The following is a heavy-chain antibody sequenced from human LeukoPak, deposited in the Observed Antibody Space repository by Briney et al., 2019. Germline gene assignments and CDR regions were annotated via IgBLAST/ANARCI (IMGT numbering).Heavy chain of an antibody. CDR3: AREYYDYVWGSYRPYYYYCYMDV. V-gene: IGHV1-2*02. Sequence: ASVKVSCKASGYIFTDYYMHWVRQAPGQGLEWMGWINPNSGGTNYAQKFQGRVTMTRDTSISTAYMELSRLRSNDTAVYYCAREYYDYVWGSYRPYYYYCYMDVWGKGTTVTVSS. CDR1: GYIFTDYY. D-gene: IGHD3-16*02. J-gene: IGHJ6*03. CDR2: INPNSGGT.